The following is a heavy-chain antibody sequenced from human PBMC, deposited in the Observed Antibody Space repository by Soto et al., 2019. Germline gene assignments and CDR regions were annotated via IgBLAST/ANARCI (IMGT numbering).Heavy chain of an antibody. Sequence: QVQLVQSGAEVKKPGSSVKVSCKASGGTFSSYAISWVRQAPGQGLEWMGGIIPIFGRANYAQKFQGRVTITADESTSTAYMELSSLRSEDTAVYYCARDQLVVPAAYDAFDIWGQGTMVTVSS. CDR3: ARDQLVVPAAYDAFDI. CDR1: GGTFSSYA. CDR2: IIPIFGRA. D-gene: IGHD2-2*01. J-gene: IGHJ3*02. V-gene: IGHV1-69*01.